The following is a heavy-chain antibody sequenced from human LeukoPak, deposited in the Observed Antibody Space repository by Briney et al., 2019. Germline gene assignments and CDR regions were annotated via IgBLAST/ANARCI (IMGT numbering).Heavy chain of an antibody. CDR3: ARVRDYGHSPTDY. J-gene: IGHJ4*02. CDR2: ISSSSSTI. CDR1: GFTFSSYS. V-gene: IGHV3-48*04. Sequence: GGSLRLSCAASGFTFSSYSMNWVRQAPGKGLEGVSYISSSSSTIYYADSVKGRFTISRDNAKNSLYLQMNSLRAEDTAVYYCARVRDYGHSPTDYWGQGTLVTVSS. D-gene: IGHD4/OR15-4a*01.